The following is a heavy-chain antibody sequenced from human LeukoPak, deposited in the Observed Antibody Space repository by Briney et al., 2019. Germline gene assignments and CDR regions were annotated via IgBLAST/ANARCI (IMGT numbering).Heavy chain of an antibody. V-gene: IGHV1-69*04. Sequence: SVKVSCKASGGTFSSYAISWVRQAPGQGLEWMGRIIPIFGIANYAQKFQGRVTITADKSTSTDYMELSSLRSEDTAVYYCARASEPTYYYDSSGYYYGDPHDYWGQGTLVTVSS. CDR2: IIPIFGIA. J-gene: IGHJ4*02. D-gene: IGHD3-22*01. CDR3: ARASEPTYYYDSSGYYYGDPHDY. CDR1: GGTFSSYA.